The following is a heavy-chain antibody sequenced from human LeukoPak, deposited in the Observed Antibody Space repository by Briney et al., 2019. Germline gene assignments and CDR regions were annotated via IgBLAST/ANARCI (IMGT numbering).Heavy chain of an antibody. CDR1: GGSISSSSYY. J-gene: IGHJ6*03. Sequence: SETLSLTCTVSGGSISSSSYYWGWIRQPPGKGLEWIGSIYYSGSTYYNPSLKGRVTISVDTSKNQFSLKLSSVTAADTAVYYYARQEGIVVVIAIPGYMDVWGKGTTVTVSS. D-gene: IGHD2-21*01. V-gene: IGHV4-39*01. CDR3: ARQEGIVVVIAIPGYMDV. CDR2: IYYSGST.